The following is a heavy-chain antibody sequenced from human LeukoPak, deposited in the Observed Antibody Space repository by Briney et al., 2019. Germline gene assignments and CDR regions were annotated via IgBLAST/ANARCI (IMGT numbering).Heavy chain of an antibody. V-gene: IGHV3-49*04. D-gene: IGHD3-22*01. CDR3: TREGAYYDSTRFQGIGWFDP. J-gene: IGHJ5*02. Sequence: PGGSLRLSCTASGFTLSHYWMSWVRQAPGKGLEWVGFIRSKAYGGTTEYAASVKGRFTIPRDDSKSIAYLQMNSLKTEDTAVYYCTREGAYYDSTRFQGIGWFDPWGQGTLVTVSS. CDR2: IRSKAYGGTT. CDR1: GFTLSHYW.